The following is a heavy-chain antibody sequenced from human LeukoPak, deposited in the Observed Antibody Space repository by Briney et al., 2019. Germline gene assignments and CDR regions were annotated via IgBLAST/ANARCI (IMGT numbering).Heavy chain of an antibody. V-gene: IGHV4-34*01. J-gene: IGHJ4*02. CDR1: GWSFGSYC. D-gene: IGHD6-19*01. CDR3: ARGRRQVAGFDY. CDR2: INHSGST. Sequence: SETLSLTCAVYGWSFGSYCWSWIRQPPGKGLEWIGKINHSGSTNYNPYLESRVTISVDTSKNQFSLKLRSVTAADTAVYYCARGRRQVAGFDYWGQGTLVTVSS.